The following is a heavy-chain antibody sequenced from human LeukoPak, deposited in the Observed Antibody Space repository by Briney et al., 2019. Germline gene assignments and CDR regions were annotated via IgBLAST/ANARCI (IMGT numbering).Heavy chain of an antibody. V-gene: IGHV1-2*06. CDR1: AYTFTDYY. CDR2: INPSSGDT. Sequence: ASVKVSCKASAYTFTDYYVHWVRQAPGQGLEWMGRINPSSGDTNYAQNFQDRVTMTRDTSISTAYMELSRLRSDDTAVYYCATTSGYFYYWGQGTLVTVSS. CDR3: ATTSGYFYY. D-gene: IGHD1-26*01. J-gene: IGHJ4*02.